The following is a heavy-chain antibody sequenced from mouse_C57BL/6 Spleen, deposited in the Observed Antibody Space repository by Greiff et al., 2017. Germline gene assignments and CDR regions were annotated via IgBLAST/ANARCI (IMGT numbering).Heavy chain of an antibody. V-gene: IGHV1-42*01. J-gene: IGHJ2*01. Sequence: EVQLQESGPELVKPGASVKISCKASGYSFTGYYMNWVKQSPEKSLEWIGEINPSTGGTTYNQKFKAKATLTVDKSSSTAYMQLKSLTSEDSAVYYCARSFLDYWGQGTTLTVSS. CDR1: GYSFTGYY. CDR2: INPSTGGT. CDR3: ARSFLDY.